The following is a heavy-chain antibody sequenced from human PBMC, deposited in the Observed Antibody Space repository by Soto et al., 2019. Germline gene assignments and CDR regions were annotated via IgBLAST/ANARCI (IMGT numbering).Heavy chain of an antibody. V-gene: IGHV1-69*12. J-gene: IGHJ3*02. Sequence: QVQLVQSGAEVKKPGSSVKVSCKASGGTFSSYAISWVRQAPGQGLEWMGGIIPIFGTANYAQKFQGRVTITADESTSTAYMELSSLRSEDTAVYYCARALGSYYYDSSGPPDAFDIWGQGTMVTVSS. D-gene: IGHD3-22*01. CDR3: ARALGSYYYDSSGPPDAFDI. CDR2: IIPIFGTA. CDR1: GGTFSSYA.